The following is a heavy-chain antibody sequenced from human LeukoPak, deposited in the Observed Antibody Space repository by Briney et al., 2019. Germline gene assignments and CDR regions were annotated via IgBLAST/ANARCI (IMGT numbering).Heavy chain of an antibody. CDR1: VFTFSNFS. J-gene: IGHJ4*02. V-gene: IGHV3-66*01. CDR2: IYSGGDT. Sequence: PGGSLRLSCAAPVFTFSNFSMNWVRQAPGKGLQWVSVIYSGGDTYYADSVKGRFTISRDNSKNTLYLQMHSLRAEDTAVYYCAREESSSSGYYFDYWGQGALVTVSS. CDR3: AREESSSSGYYFDY. D-gene: IGHD6-6*01.